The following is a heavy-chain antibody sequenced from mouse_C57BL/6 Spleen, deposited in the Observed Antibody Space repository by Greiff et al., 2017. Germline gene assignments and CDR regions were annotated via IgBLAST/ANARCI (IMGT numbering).Heavy chain of an antibody. CDR3: AFYYGSREWYFDV. D-gene: IGHD1-1*01. CDR1: GYTFTDYY. V-gene: IGHV1-19*01. Sequence: EVQLQQSGPVLVKPGASVKMSCKASGYTFTDYYMNWVKQSHGKSLEWIGVINPYNGGTSYNQKFKGKATLTVDKSSRTAYMELNSLTSEDSAVYYCAFYYGSREWYFDVWGTGTTVTVSS. CDR2: INPYNGGT. J-gene: IGHJ1*03.